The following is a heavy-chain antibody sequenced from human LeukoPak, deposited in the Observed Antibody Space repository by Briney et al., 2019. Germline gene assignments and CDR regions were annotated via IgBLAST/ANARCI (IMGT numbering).Heavy chain of an antibody. V-gene: IGHV3-21*01. J-gene: IGHJ6*03. CDR2: ISSSSSYI. Sequence: GGSLRLSCAASGFTFSSYSMNWLRQAPGKGLEWVSSISSSSSYIYYADSVKGRFTISRDNAKNSLYLQMNSLGTEDTAVYYWPRALLGAPPYYYYYTDVWGKGTTVTVSS. D-gene: IGHD2-15*01. CDR1: GFTFSSYS. CDR3: PRALLGAPPYYYYYTDV.